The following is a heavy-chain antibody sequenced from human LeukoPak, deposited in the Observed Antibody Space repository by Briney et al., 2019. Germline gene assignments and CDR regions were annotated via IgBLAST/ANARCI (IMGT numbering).Heavy chain of an antibody. CDR1: GYTFTGSY. CDR2: INPNSGGT. Sequence: GASVKVSCKGSGYTFTGSYMHWVGQAPGQGLEWMGWINPNSGGTNYAQKFRGRVTMTRDTSISTAYMELSRLRSDDTAIYYCARAFLWFGESLYDAYDIWGQGTMVTVSS. CDR3: ARAFLWFGESLYDAYDI. V-gene: IGHV1-2*02. D-gene: IGHD3-10*01. J-gene: IGHJ3*02.